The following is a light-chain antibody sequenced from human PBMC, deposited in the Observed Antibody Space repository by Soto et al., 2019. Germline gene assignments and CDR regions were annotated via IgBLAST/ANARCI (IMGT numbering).Light chain of an antibody. V-gene: IGLV1-47*01. CDR3: AAWDDSLSGVL. J-gene: IGLJ2*01. CDR1: SSNIGSNY. CDR2: RNN. Sequence: QPVLTQPPSASGTPGQRVTVSCSGSSSNIGSNYVYWYQQVPGTAPKLLIQRNNQRPSGVPDRFSGSKSGTSASLAISGLRSEDEADYYCAAWDDSLSGVLFGGGTKLTVL.